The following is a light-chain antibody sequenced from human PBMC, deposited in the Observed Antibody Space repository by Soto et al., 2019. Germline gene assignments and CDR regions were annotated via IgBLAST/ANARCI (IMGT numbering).Light chain of an antibody. CDR3: QKYNSAPKT. Sequence: DIHITQSPSTLSGSVGDRVTITCRASQGISNYLAWYQQKPGKVPKLLIYAASTLQSGVPSRFSGSGSGTDFTLTISSLQPEDVATYYCQKYNSAPKTFGQGTKVDIK. CDR1: QGISNY. J-gene: IGKJ1*01. CDR2: AAS. V-gene: IGKV1-27*01.